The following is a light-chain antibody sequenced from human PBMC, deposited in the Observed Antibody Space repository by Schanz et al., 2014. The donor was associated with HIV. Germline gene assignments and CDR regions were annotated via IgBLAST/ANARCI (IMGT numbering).Light chain of an antibody. CDR1: NSDVGGHNY. CDR2: EVT. J-gene: IGLJ2*01. CDR3: SSYTSSSTVV. V-gene: IGLV2-8*01. Sequence: QSVLTQPRSVSGSPGQSVTISCTGTNSDVGGHNYVSWFQQHPGKAPRLIIYEVTKRPSGVPDRFSGSKSGNTASLIVSGLQAEDEAEYYCSSYTSSSTVVFGGGTKLTVL.